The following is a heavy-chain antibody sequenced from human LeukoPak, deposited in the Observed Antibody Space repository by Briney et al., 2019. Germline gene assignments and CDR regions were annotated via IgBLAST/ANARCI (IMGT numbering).Heavy chain of an antibody. CDR1: GYSISSGYY. V-gene: IGHV4-38-2*02. J-gene: IGHJ4*02. CDR3: AARIAVAGGLDY. Sequence: PSETLSLTCTVSGYSISSGYYWGWIRQPPGKGLEWIGSIYHSGSTYYNPSLKSRVTISVDTSKNQFSLKLSSVTAADTAVYYCAARIAVAGGLDYWGQGTLVTVSS. CDR2: IYHSGST. D-gene: IGHD6-19*01.